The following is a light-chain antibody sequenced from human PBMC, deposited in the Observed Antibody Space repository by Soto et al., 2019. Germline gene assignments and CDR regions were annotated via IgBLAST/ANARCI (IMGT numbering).Light chain of an antibody. CDR3: AAWDDSLNGYV. Sequence: HSVLTQAPSASGIPGQRVTISCSRSSSNIGSNTVNWYQQLPGTAPKLLIYSNNQRPSGVPDRFSGSKSGTSASLAISGLQSEDEADYYCAAWDDSLNGYVFGTGTKVTVL. CDR2: SNN. J-gene: IGLJ1*01. V-gene: IGLV1-44*01. CDR1: SSNIGSNT.